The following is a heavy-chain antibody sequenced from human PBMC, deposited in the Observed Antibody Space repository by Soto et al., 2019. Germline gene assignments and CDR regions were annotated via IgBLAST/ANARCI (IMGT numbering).Heavy chain of an antibody. V-gene: IGHV4-34*01. J-gene: IGHJ4*02. CDR1: GGSFSGYY. CDR3: ARADMLLGAAAGTRYFDY. CDR2: INHSGAT. Sequence: QVQLQQWGAGLLKPSETLSLTCAVYGGSFSGYYWSWIRQPPGKGLEWIGEINHSGATNYNPSPKSRVTISVDTSKNQFSLKLSSVTAADTAVYYCARADMLLGAAAGTRYFDYWGQGTLVTVSS. D-gene: IGHD6-13*01.